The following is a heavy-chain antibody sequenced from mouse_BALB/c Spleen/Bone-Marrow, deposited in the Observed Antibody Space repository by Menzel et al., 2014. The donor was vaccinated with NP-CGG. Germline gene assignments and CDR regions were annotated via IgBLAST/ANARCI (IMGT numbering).Heavy chain of an antibody. D-gene: IGHD4-1*01. V-gene: IGHV1S130*01. Sequence: VQLQQSGSVLVRPGASVKLSCKASGYTFTSSWMHWAKQRPGQGLEWIGEIHPNSGNTNYNEKFKGKATLTVDTSSSTAYVELSSLTSEDSAVYCCARSGFDYWGQGTTLTVSS. J-gene: IGHJ2*01. CDR1: GYTFTSSW. CDR2: IHPNSGNT. CDR3: ARSGFDY.